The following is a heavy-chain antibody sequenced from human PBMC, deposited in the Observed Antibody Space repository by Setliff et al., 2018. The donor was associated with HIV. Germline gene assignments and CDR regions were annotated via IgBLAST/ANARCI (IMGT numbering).Heavy chain of an antibody. J-gene: IGHJ4*02. V-gene: IGHV4-39*01. CDR2: IHHSGST. CDR3: ARPSFGIGGGSIFDS. D-gene: IGHD3-3*01. CDR1: GPSVSSSDYY. Sequence: TSETLSLTCTVSGPSVSSSDYYWGWIRQPPGKGLEWIASIHHSGSTWYNPSLKSRVTISADMSKNQFFLKLLSMTAADTAVYYCARPSFGIGGGSIFDSWGQGTLVTVSS.